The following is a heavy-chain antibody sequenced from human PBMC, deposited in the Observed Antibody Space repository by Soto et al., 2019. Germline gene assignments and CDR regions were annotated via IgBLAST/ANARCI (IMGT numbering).Heavy chain of an antibody. CDR1: GFTVSSYW. J-gene: IGHJ4*02. D-gene: IGHD4-17*01. CDR2: IKQDGSEK. CDR3: ARAYGDYEVGYYFDY. V-gene: IGHV3-7*05. Sequence: GESLKISCAASGFTVSSYWMSWVRQAPGKGLEWVANIKQDGSEKYYVDSVKGRFTISRDNAKNSLYLQMNSLRAEDTAVYYCARAYGDYEVGYYFDYWGQGTLVTVSS.